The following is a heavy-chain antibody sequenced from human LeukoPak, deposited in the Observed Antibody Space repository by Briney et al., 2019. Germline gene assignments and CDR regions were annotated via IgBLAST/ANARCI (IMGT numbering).Heavy chain of an antibody. CDR2: ISGSGGST. Sequence: GGSLRLSCAASGFTVSSNYMSWVRQAPGKGLEWVSVISGSGGSTYYADSVKGRFTISRDNSKNTLYLQMNSLRAEDTAVYYCAKDWDIYYGSGSYFDYWGQGTLVTVSS. D-gene: IGHD3-10*01. CDR1: GFTVSSNY. CDR3: AKDWDIYYGSGSYFDY. V-gene: IGHV3-23*01. J-gene: IGHJ4*02.